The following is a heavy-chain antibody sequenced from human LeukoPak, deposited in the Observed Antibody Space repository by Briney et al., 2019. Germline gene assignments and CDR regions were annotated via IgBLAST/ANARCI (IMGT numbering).Heavy chain of an antibody. Sequence: SETLSLTCTVSGGSISSYYWSWIRQPPGKGLEWIGYIYYSGSTNYNPSLKSRVTISVDTSKNQFSLKLSSVTAADTAVYYCARAVWELPGYYYYYYMDVWGKGTTVTISS. CDR1: GGSISSYY. CDR3: ARAVWELPGYYYYYYMDV. D-gene: IGHD1-26*01. V-gene: IGHV4-59*01. J-gene: IGHJ6*03. CDR2: IYYSGST.